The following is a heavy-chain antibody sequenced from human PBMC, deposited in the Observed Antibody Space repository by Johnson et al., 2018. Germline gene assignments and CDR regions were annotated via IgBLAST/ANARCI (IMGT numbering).Heavy chain of an antibody. V-gene: IGHV3-21*01. D-gene: IGHD3-22*01. CDR3: ARDYYDSSGYPEYFQH. Sequence: VQLVESGGGLVKPGGSLRLSCAASGFTFSSYSMNWVRQAPGKGLEWVSSISSSSSYIYYADSVTGRFTISRDNAKNSLYLQMNSLRAEDTAVYYCARDYYDSSGYPEYFQHWGQGTLVTVSS. CDR2: ISSSSSYI. CDR1: GFTFSSYS. J-gene: IGHJ1*01.